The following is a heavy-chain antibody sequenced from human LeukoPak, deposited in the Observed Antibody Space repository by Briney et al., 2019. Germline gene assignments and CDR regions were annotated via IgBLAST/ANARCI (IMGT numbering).Heavy chain of an antibody. CDR3: ARDPWGEKYFDY. CDR1: GGSISSYY. Sequence: SETLSLTCTVSGGSISSYYWSWIRQPPGKGLEWIGNIYYSGSTNYNPSLKSRVTISVDTSKNQFSLKLSSVTAADTAVYYCARDPWGEKYFDYWGQGTLVTVSS. V-gene: IGHV4-59*01. CDR2: IYYSGST. D-gene: IGHD3-16*01. J-gene: IGHJ4*02.